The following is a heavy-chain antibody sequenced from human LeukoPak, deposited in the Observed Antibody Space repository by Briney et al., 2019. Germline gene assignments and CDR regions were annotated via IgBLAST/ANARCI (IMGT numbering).Heavy chain of an antibody. CDR1: GGSISSYY. V-gene: IGHV4-59*01. Sequence: LETLSLTCTVSGGSISSYYWSWIRQPPGKGLEWIGYIYYSGSTNYNPSLKSRVTISVDTSKNQFSLKLSSVTAADTAVYYCARVIGGSGSYWFDPWGQGTLVTVSS. CDR3: ARVIGGSGSYWFDP. J-gene: IGHJ5*02. D-gene: IGHD3-10*01. CDR2: IYYSGST.